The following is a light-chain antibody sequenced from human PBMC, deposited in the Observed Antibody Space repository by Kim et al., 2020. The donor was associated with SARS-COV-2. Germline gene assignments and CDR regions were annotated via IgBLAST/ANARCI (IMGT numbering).Light chain of an antibody. Sequence: QSVLTQPPSVSGSPGQSVTISCTGTISDIGSYNRFSWYQQSPGKASKLIIYAVINRRSGVPERLSGSRSGKTASLTISGLQTEDEADYYCNSYTSSSNLVFGGGSQLTVL. J-gene: IGLJ2*01. CDR2: AVI. CDR1: ISDIGSYNR. CDR3: NSYTSSSNLV. V-gene: IGLV2-18*02.